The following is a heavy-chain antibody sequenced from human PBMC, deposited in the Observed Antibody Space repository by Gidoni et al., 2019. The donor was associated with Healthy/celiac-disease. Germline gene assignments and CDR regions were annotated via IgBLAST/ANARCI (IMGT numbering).Heavy chain of an antibody. Sequence: EVQLLESGGGLVQPGGSLRLSCAASGFTFSSYAMSWVRQAPGKGLEWVSAISGSGGSTYYADSVKGRFTISRDNSKNTLYLQMNSLRAEDTAVYYCAKDYVWGSYRPKYFQHWGQGTLVTVSS. CDR3: AKDYVWGSYRPKYFQH. J-gene: IGHJ1*01. CDR1: GFTFSSYA. CDR2: ISGSGGST. D-gene: IGHD3-16*02. V-gene: IGHV3-23*01.